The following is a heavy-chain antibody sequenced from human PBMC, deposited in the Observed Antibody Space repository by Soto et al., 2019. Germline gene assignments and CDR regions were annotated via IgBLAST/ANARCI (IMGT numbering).Heavy chain of an antibody. V-gene: IGHV1-69*13. J-gene: IGHJ6*02. Sequence: GASVKVSCKASGGTFSSYAISWVRQAPGQGLEWMGGIIPIFGTANYAQKFQGRVTITADESTSTAYMELSSLRSEDTAVYYCATARDIVVVPAAIPHYGMDVWGQGTTVTVSS. CDR2: IIPIFGTA. CDR3: ATARDIVVVPAAIPHYGMDV. CDR1: GGTFSSYA. D-gene: IGHD2-2*02.